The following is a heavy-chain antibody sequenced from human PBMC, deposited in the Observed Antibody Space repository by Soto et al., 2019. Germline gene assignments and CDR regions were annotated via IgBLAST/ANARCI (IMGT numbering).Heavy chain of an antibody. J-gene: IGHJ6*02. V-gene: IGHV3-30-3*01. CDR1: GFTFSSYA. CDR2: ISYDGSNK. CDR3: ARTAPFYGMDV. Sequence: GGSLRLSXAASGFTFSSYAMHWVRQAPGKGLEWVAVISYDGSNKYYADSVKGRFTISRDNSKNTLYLQMNSLRAEDTAVYYCARTAPFYGMDVWGQGTTVTVSS.